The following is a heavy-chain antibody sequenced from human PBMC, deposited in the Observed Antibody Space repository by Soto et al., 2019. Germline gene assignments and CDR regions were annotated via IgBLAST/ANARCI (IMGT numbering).Heavy chain of an antibody. J-gene: IGHJ6*02. CDR1: GYSFTSYW. CDR2: IYPGDSDT. V-gene: IGHV5-51*01. Sequence: PGESLKISCKGSGYSFTSYWIGWVRQMPGKGLEWMGIIYPGDSDTRYSPSFQGQVTISADKSISTAYLQWSSLKASDTAMYYCARLVVKGIAVVYGMDCWGQGSTVTVSS. CDR3: ARLVVKGIAVVYGMDC. D-gene: IGHD6-19*01.